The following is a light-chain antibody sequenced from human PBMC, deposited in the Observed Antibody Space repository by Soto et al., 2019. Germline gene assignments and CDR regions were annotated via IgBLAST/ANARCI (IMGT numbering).Light chain of an antibody. CDR3: CSFADFTYV. J-gene: IGLJ1*01. Sequence: QSALTQPASVSGSPGQSITISCTGTSSDIGSYDLVSWYQQHPGTDPKLIIYGVTKRPSGVSTRFSGSKSGNTASLTISGLQAVDEADYYCCSFADFTYVFGTGTKLTVL. V-gene: IGLV2-23*02. CDR1: SSDIGSYDL. CDR2: GVT.